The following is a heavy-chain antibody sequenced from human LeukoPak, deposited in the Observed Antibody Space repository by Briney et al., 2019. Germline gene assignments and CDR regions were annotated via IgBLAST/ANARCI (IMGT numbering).Heavy chain of an antibody. Sequence: SETLSLTCAVYGGSFSGYYWSWIRQPPGKGLEWIGEINHSGSTNYNPSLKSRVTISVDTSKNQFSLKLSSVTAADTAVYHCARVGKQWLVLRGWFDPWGQGTLVTVSS. J-gene: IGHJ5*02. CDR2: INHSGST. V-gene: IGHV4-34*01. CDR1: GGSFSGYY. D-gene: IGHD6-19*01. CDR3: ARVGKQWLVLRGWFDP.